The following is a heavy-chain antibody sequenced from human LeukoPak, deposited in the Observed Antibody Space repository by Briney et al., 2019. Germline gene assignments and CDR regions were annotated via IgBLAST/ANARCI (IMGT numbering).Heavy chain of an antibody. CDR2: ISYDGSNK. V-gene: IGHV3-30*09. CDR1: GFTFSSYA. J-gene: IGHJ4*02. D-gene: IGHD5-12*01. Sequence: PGGSLRLSCAASGFTFSSYAMHWVRQAPGKGLEWVAVISYDGSNKYYADSVKGRFAISRDNSKNTLYLQMNSLRAEDTAVYYCASDYEVLTDYWGQGTLVTVSS. CDR3: ASDYEVLTDY.